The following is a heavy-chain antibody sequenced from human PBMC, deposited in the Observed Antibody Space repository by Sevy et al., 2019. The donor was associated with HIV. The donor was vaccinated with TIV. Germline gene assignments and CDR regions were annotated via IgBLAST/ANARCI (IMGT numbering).Heavy chain of an antibody. CDR1: GGSISRNY. CDR2: IYSSGSS. V-gene: IGHV4-59*01. Sequence: SKTLSLTCTVSGGSISRNYWSWIRQPPGKGLEWIGYIYSSGSSYNPSLKSRVSISMDTSKNQFSLKLNSVTAADTAVYYCARSSGYSYGDFDYWGQGTLVTVSS. CDR3: ARSSGYSYGDFDY. J-gene: IGHJ4*02. D-gene: IGHD5-18*01.